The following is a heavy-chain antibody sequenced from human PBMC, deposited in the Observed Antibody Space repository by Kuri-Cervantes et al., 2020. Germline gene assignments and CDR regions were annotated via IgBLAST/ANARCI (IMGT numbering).Heavy chain of an antibody. CDR2: ISCDGSNK. D-gene: IGHD1-1*01. Sequence: GGSLRLSCAASGSTFSSYAMHWVRQAPGKGLEWVAVISCDGSNKYYADSVKGRFTISRDNSKNTLYLQMNSLRAEDTAVYYCASLGGYGFDYWGQGTLVTVSS. V-gene: IGHV3-30-3*01. CDR1: GSTFSSYA. CDR3: ASLGGYGFDY. J-gene: IGHJ4*02.